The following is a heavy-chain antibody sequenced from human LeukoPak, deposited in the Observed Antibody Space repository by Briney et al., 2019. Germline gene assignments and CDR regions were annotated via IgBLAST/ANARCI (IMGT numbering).Heavy chain of an antibody. V-gene: IGHV1-69*13. CDR3: ARSTWIQLYYYMDV. CDR2: IIPIFGTA. D-gene: IGHD5-18*01. CDR1: GGTFSSYA. Sequence: ASVKVSCKASGGTFSSYAISWVRQAPGQGLEWMGGIIPIFGTANYAQKFQGRVTITADESTSTAYMELSSLRSEDTAVYYCARSTWIQLYYYMDVWGKGTTVTVSS. J-gene: IGHJ6*03.